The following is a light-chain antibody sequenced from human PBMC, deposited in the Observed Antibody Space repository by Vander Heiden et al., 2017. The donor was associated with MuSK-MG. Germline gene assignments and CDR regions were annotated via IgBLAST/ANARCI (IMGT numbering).Light chain of an antibody. CDR3: QTADSSGTVV. CDR2: KDI. V-gene: IGLV3-25*03. J-gene: IGLJ3*02. CDR1: ALANQY. Sequence: SHELTQPPSVSVSPGQTARITCSGHALANQYAYWYQQKQGQAPILVIYKDIERPSGIPERRSGSSSGTTVTLTISGVQAEDEADFYCQTADSSGTVVFGGGTKLTVL.